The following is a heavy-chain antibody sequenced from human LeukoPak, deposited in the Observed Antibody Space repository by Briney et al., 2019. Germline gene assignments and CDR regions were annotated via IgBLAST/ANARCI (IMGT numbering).Heavy chain of an antibody. CDR3: TRDWARITAAGTTAFDI. J-gene: IGHJ3*02. CDR2: IRSKAYGGTT. Sequence: GGSLRLSCTASGFTFGDYAMSWVRQAPGRGLEWVGFIRSKAYGGTTEYAASVKGRFTISRDDSKSIAYLQMNSLKTKDTALYYCTRDWARITAAGTTAFDIWGQGTMVTVSS. CDR1: GFTFGDYA. D-gene: IGHD6-13*01. V-gene: IGHV3-49*04.